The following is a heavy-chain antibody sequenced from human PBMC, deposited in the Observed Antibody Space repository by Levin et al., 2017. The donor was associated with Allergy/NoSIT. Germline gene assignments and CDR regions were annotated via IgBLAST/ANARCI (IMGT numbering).Heavy chain of an antibody. J-gene: IGHJ4*02. Sequence: PAGGSLRLSCAASGFTFSSDAMSWVRQAPGKGLEWVSGISGNGKTTYYADSVKGRFTISRDNSKNTLYLQMNSLRAEDTAVYYCAKDQRNYARTIDYWGQGTLVTVSS. CDR1: GFTFSSDA. D-gene: IGHD1-7*01. CDR3: AKDQRNYARTIDY. V-gene: IGHV3-23*01. CDR2: ISGNGKTT.